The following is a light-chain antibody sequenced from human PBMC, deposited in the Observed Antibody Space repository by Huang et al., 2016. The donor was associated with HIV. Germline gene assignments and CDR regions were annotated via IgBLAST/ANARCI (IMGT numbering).Light chain of an antibody. CDR1: QSVNSGY. Sequence: EIVLTQSPGTLSLSPGERTTLSCRASQSVNSGYLAWYQQQPGQAPRLLIYGASTRATGIPGRFSGSGSGTDFTLTISRLQPEDFAVYYCQQYGSSPATFGQGTKVEVK. CDR2: GAS. CDR3: QQYGSSPAT. V-gene: IGKV3-20*01. J-gene: IGKJ1*01.